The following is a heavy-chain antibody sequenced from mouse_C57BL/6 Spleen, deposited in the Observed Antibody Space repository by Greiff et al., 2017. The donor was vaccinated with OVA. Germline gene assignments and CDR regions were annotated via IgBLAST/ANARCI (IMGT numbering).Heavy chain of an antibody. Sequence: QVHVKQSGAELARPGASVKLSCKASGYTFTSYGISWVKQRTGQGLEWIGEIYPRSGNTYYNEKFKGKATLTADKSSSTAYMELRSLTSEDSAVYFCARSDYGSSYGYWGQGTTLTVSS. CDR3: ARSDYGSSYGY. CDR1: GYTFTSYG. D-gene: IGHD1-1*01. J-gene: IGHJ2*01. V-gene: IGHV1-81*01. CDR2: IYPRSGNT.